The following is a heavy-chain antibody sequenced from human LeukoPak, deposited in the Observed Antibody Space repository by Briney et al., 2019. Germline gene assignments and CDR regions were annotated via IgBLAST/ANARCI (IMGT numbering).Heavy chain of an antibody. D-gene: IGHD2-2*01. CDR1: GFTVSTYY. V-gene: IGHV3-53*01. CDR3: ARGLGYCTSTTCLLPFDY. CDR2: IYSGGST. Sequence: GGSLRLSCAASGFTVSTYYMTWVRQAAGKGPECVSVIYSGGSTYYADSVKGRFTVSRDNSKNTLYLQMNSLRAEDTAMYYCARGLGYCTSTTCLLPFDYWGQGTLVTVSS. J-gene: IGHJ4*02.